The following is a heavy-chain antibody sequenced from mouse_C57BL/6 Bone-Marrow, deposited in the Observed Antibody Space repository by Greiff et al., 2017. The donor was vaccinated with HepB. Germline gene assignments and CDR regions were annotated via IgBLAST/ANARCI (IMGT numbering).Heavy chain of an antibody. D-gene: IGHD4-1*01. J-gene: IGHJ3*01. CDR3: ARDWDGFAY. CDR1: GYTFTDYY. V-gene: IGHV1-19*01. CDR2: INPYNGGT. Sequence: EVQLVESGPVLVKPGASVKMSCKASGYTFTDYYMNWVKQSHGKSLEWIGVINPYNGGTSYNQKFKGKATLTVDKSSSTAYMELNSLTSEDSAVYYCARDWDGFAYWGQGTLVTVSA.